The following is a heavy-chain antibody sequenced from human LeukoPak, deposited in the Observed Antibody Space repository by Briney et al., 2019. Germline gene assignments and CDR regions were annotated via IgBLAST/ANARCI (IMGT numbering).Heavy chain of an antibody. CDR1: GFTFSSYG. CDR2: IWYDGSNK. V-gene: IGHV3-30*19. D-gene: IGHD6-13*01. CDR3: ARDTVSSSWYQGYFDY. J-gene: IGHJ4*02. Sequence: GGSLRLSCAASGFTFSSYGMHWVRQAPGKGLEWVAVIWYDGSNKYYADSVKGRFTISRDNSKNTLYLQMNSLRAEDTAVYYCARDTVSSSWYQGYFDYWGQGTLVTVSS.